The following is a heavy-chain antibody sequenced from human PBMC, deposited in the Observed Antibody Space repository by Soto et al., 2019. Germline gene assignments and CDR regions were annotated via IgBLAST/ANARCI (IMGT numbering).Heavy chain of an antibody. CDR3: AKDGHYYGSGNYYYYMDV. J-gene: IGHJ6*03. Sequence: EVQLVESGGGLVQPGRSLRLSCVASGFTFDDYAMHWVRQAPGKGLEWVSGISWNSGSIGYADSVKGRFTISRDNAKNSLYLQMNSLRAEDTALYYCAKDGHYYGSGNYYYYMDVWGKGTTVTVSS. D-gene: IGHD3-10*01. V-gene: IGHV3-9*01. CDR2: ISWNSGSI. CDR1: GFTFDDYA.